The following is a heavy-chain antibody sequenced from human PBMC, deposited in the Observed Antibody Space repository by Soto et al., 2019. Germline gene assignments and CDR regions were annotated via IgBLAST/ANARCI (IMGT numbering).Heavy chain of an antibody. J-gene: IGHJ4*02. Sequence: EVQLLESGGGLIQPGGSLRLSCAASGFTFSTYAMGWVRQAPGKGLEWVSTISGSGSGAYYADSVKGRFTISRDNSKNTVELQMHSLRADDTAVYYCAKAGSSVVAATRRYFDYWGQGTLVTVSS. CDR3: AKAGSSVVAATRRYFDY. D-gene: IGHD2-15*01. CDR2: ISGSGSGA. CDR1: GFTFSTYA. V-gene: IGHV3-23*01.